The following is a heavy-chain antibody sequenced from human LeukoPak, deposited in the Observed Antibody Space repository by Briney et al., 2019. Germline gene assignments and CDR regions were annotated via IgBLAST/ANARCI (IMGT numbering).Heavy chain of an antibody. J-gene: IGHJ6*03. CDR2: IATSGSHM. V-gene: IGHV3-21*01. Sequence: GGSLRLSCAASGFTFTSYSMNWVRQAPGKGLEWVSSIATSGSHMYYADSVKGRFTISRDNAENSLYLQMNSLRAEDTAVYYCARKGDGYHSDHYFYMDVWGRGTTVTVSS. CDR1: GFTFTSYS. D-gene: IGHD5-24*01. CDR3: ARKGDGYHSDHYFYMDV.